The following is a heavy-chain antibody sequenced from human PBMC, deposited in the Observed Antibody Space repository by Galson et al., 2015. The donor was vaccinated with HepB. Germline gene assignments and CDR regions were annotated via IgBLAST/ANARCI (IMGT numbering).Heavy chain of an antibody. CDR3: ARGGEPHYYDSSGYYSIGAFDI. V-gene: IGHV3-48*02. J-gene: IGHJ3*02. CDR2: ISSSSSTI. D-gene: IGHD3-22*01. Sequence: SLRLSCAASGFTFSSYSMNWVRQAPGKGLEWVSYISSSSSTIYYADSVKGRFTISRDNAKNSLYLQMNSLRDEDTAVYYCARGGEPHYYDSSGYYSIGAFDIWGQGTMVTVSS. CDR1: GFTFSSYS.